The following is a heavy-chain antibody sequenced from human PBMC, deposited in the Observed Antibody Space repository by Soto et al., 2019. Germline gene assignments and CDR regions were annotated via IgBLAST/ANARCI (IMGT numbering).Heavy chain of an antibody. D-gene: IGHD2-21*02. V-gene: IGHV4-30-4*01. CDR3: AKYGGNSKPGVWLRGFDI. CDR1: GGSISSGDYY. J-gene: IGHJ3*02. CDR2: IYYSGST. Sequence: SETLSLTCTVSGGSISSGDYYWSWIRQPPGKGLEWIGYIYYSGSTYYNPSLKSRVTISVDTSKNQFSLKLSSVTAADTAVYYCAKYGGNSKPGVWLRGFDIWGQGTMVTVSS.